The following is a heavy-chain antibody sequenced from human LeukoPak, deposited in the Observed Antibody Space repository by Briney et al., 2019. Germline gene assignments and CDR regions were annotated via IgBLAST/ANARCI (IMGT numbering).Heavy chain of an antibody. J-gene: IGHJ4*02. CDR1: GFTFSSYW. V-gene: IGHV3-7*03. CDR3: ARNVYTLY. Sequence: SLRLSCAASGFTFSSYWMSWVRQAPGKGLEWVANINRDGSDKYYVDSVKGRFTISRDNAKNSLYLQMNSLRAEDTAVYYCARNVYTLYWGQGTLVTVSS. D-gene: IGHD5/OR15-5a*01. CDR2: INRDGSDK.